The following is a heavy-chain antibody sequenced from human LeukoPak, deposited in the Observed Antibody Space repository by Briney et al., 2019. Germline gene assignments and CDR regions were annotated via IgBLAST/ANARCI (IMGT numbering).Heavy chain of an antibody. Sequence: SETLSLTCTVSGGSISGYYWSWIRQPPGKGLEWIGEINHSGSTNYNPSLKSRVTISVDTSKNQFSLKLSSVTAADTAVYYCARGLGEDTAMTPNLDYWGQGTLVTVSS. J-gene: IGHJ4*02. CDR3: ARGLGEDTAMTPNLDY. D-gene: IGHD5-18*01. V-gene: IGHV4-34*01. CDR1: GGSISGYY. CDR2: INHSGST.